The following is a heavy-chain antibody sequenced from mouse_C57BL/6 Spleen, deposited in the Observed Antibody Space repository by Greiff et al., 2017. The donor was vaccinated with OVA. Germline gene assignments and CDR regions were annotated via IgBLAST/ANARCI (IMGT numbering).Heavy chain of an antibody. V-gene: IGHV5-17*01. CDR1: GFTFSDYG. Sequence: EVKVVESGGGLVKPGGSLKLSCAASGFTFSDYGMHWVRQAPEKGLEWVAYISSGSSTIYYADTVKGRFTISRDNAKNTLFLQMTSLRSEDTAMYYCAKGGVSWYFDYWGQGTTLTVSS. J-gene: IGHJ2*01. CDR3: AKGGVSWYFDY. CDR2: ISSGSSTI.